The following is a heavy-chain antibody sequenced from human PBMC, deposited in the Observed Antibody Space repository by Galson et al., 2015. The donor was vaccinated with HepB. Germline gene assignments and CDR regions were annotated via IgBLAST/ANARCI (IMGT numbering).Heavy chain of an antibody. J-gene: IGHJ5*02. CDR3: ARGALVAVVDATQNNWFDP. D-gene: IGHD2-15*01. CDR2: IDAYSRKT. CDR1: GYTFSSYS. Sequence: SVKVSCKASGYTFSSYSITWVRQAPGQGLEWMGWIDAYSRKTNYARQLQGRVSMTTDTSTSTAYMELRRLRSDDTAVYYCARGALVAVVDATQNNWFDPWGQGTLVTVSS. V-gene: IGHV1-18*01.